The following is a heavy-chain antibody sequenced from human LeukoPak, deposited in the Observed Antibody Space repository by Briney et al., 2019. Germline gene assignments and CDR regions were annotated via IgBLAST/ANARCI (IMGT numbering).Heavy chain of an antibody. CDR2: IYYSGST. J-gene: IGHJ2*01. CDR1: GGSISSYY. V-gene: IGHV4-59*12. CDR3: ARDSRVYYYDSSGYPDWYFDL. D-gene: IGHD3-22*01. Sequence: SETLSLTCTVSGGSISSYYWSWIRQPPGKGLEWIGYIYYSGSTNYNPSLKSRVTISVDTSKNQFSLKLSSVTAADTAVYYCARDSRVYYYDSSGYPDWYFDLRGRGTLVTVSS.